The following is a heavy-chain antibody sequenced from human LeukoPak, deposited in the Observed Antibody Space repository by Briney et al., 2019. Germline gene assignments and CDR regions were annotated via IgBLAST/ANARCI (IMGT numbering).Heavy chain of an antibody. CDR1: GFTFSDYY. CDR2: ISSSGSTT. J-gene: IGHJ4*02. CDR3: ARDLRRWLHLDY. D-gene: IGHD5-24*01. V-gene: IGHV3-11*01. Sequence: GGSLRLSCAASGFTFSDYYMSWIRQAPGKGLEWVSYISSSGSTTYYADSVKGRFTISRDNAKNSLYLQMNSLRAEDTAVYYCARDLRRWLHLDYWGQGTLVTVSS.